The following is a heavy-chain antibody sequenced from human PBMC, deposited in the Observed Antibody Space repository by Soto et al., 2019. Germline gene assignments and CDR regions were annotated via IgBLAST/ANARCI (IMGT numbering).Heavy chain of an antibody. CDR3: DSDNLMPPFFAYYYYGMEV. Sequence: SETLSLTCTVSGGSISSGDYYWSWIRQPPGKGLEWIGYIYYSGSTYYNPSLKSRVTISVDTSKNQFSLKLSSVTAADTAVYYCDSDNLMPPFFAYYYYGMEVWGQGTTVTAP. D-gene: IGHD2-8*01. CDR1: GGSISSGDYY. CDR2: IYYSGST. J-gene: IGHJ6*02. V-gene: IGHV4-30-4*01.